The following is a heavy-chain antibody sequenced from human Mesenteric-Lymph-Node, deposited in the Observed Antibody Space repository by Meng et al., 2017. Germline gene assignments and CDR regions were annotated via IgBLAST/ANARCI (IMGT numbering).Heavy chain of an antibody. J-gene: IGHJ2*01. CDR2: IYYSGST. D-gene: IGHD5-18*01. CDR3: ARVGWRQWSFDL. CDR1: GGSISSGDYY. V-gene: IGHV4-30-4*01. Sequence: QVQLQRSGPGLVKPSPTLSLTCTVSGGSISSGDYYWSWIRQPPGKGLELIGHIYYSGSTSYNPSLKSRVTISVDTSNNQFSLKLSSVTAADTAVYYCARVGWRQWSFDLWGRGTLVTVSS.